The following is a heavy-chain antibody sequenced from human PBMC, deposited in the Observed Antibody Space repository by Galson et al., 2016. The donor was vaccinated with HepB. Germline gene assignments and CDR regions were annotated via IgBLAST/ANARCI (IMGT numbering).Heavy chain of an antibody. V-gene: IGHV4-31*03. Sequence: TLSLTCTVPGGSISSGGYYWSWIRQHPGKGLEWIGYIYHLGNTYFSPSLKSRVIMSVDASKNQFSLKLSSVTAADTAVYYCARGGRKGLWGYYFDYWGQGTLVPVSS. D-gene: IGHD5-18*01. J-gene: IGHJ4*02. CDR3: ARGGRKGLWGYYFDY. CDR1: GGSISSGGYY. CDR2: IYHLGNT.